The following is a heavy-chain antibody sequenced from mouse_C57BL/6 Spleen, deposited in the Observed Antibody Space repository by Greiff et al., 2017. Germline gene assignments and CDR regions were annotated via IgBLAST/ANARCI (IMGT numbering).Heavy chain of an antibody. CDR3: ARTGSNYQFAY. CDR1: GFTFSSYA. Sequence: EVMLVESGGGLVKPGGSLKLSCAASGFTFSSYAMSWVRQTPEKRLEWVATISDGGSYTYYPDNVKGRFTISRDNAKNNLYLQMSHLKSEDTAMYYCARTGSNYQFAYWGQGTLVTVSA. J-gene: IGHJ3*01. CDR2: ISDGGSYT. D-gene: IGHD2-5*01. V-gene: IGHV5-4*03.